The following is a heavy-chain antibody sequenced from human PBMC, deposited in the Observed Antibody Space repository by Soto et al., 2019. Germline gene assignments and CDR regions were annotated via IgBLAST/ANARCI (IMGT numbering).Heavy chain of an antibody. J-gene: IGHJ4*02. CDR1: GFSLSTGGVG. Sequence: QITLKESGPTLVKPTQTLTLTCTFSGFSLSTGGVGVGWIRQPPGKALEWLALLYWDDDKRYTPSLEKRLTLTRDISRNQVVLTMTNMDPVDTATYYCARRPSSSGNYDYWGQGTLVTVSS. CDR3: ARRPSSSGNYDY. V-gene: IGHV2-5*02. D-gene: IGHD6-13*01. CDR2: LYWDDDK.